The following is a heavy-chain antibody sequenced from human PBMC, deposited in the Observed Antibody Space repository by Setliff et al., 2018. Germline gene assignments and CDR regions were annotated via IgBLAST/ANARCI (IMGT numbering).Heavy chain of an antibody. CDR1: GGTFSSYA. D-gene: IGHD3-10*01. V-gene: IGHV1-69*10. CDR2: IIPILGIA. CDR3: ARGIEPLLPVPDY. Sequence: GASVKVSCKASGGTFSSYAISWVRQAPGQGLEWMGGIIPILGIANYAQKFQGRVTITADESTSTAYMELNSLRSGDTAVYYCARGIEPLLPVPDYWGQGTLVTVSS. J-gene: IGHJ4*02.